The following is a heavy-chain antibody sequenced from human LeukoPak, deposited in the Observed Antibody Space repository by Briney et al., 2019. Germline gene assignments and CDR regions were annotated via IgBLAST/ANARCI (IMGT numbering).Heavy chain of an antibody. J-gene: IGHJ4*02. CDR2: IKKRTDGGTT. CDR1: GFTFSNAW. Sequence: GGSLRLSCAASGFTFSNAWMGRVRQAPGKGLEWVGRIKKRTDGGTTDYAAPVKGRFTISRDDSKNTLYVQMNSLKTEDTAVYYCTTSYYDSSGYLTWGQGTLVTVSS. V-gene: IGHV3-15*01. D-gene: IGHD3-22*01. CDR3: TTSYYDSSGYLT.